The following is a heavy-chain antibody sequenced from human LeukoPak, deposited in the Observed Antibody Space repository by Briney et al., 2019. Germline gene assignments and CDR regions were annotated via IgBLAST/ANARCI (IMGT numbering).Heavy chain of an antibody. CDR2: ISAYNGNT. Sequence: ASVKASCKASGYTFTSYGISWVRQAPGQGLEWMGWISAYNGNTNYAQKLQGRVTMTTDTSTSTAYMELRSLRSDDTAVYYCAGDLEGATFDYWGQGTLVTVSS. D-gene: IGHD1-26*01. V-gene: IGHV1-18*01. J-gene: IGHJ4*02. CDR3: AGDLEGATFDY. CDR1: GYTFTSYG.